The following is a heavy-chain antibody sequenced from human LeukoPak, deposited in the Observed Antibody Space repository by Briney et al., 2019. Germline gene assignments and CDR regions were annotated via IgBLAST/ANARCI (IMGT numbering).Heavy chain of an antibody. CDR3: ASLRGYSYGYGIDWFDP. CDR2: IYYSGST. D-gene: IGHD5-18*01. J-gene: IGHJ5*02. V-gene: IGHV4-30-4*08. CDR1: GGSINSGDYY. Sequence: SETLSLTCTVSGGSINSGDYYWSWIRQPPGKGLEWIGHIYYSGSTYYNPSLKSRVTMSLDTSKNQFSLNLRSVTAADTAVYYCASLRGYSYGYGIDWFDPWGQGTLVTVSS.